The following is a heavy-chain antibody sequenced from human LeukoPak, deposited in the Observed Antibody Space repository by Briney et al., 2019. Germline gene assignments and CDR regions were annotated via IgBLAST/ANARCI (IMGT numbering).Heavy chain of an antibody. Sequence: SETLSLTCTVSGGSISSYYWSWIRQPPGKGLEWIGYIYYSGSTNYNPSLKSRVTISVDTSKNRFSLKLSSVTAADTAVYYCARHSEGRGYFDYWGQGTLVTVSS. CDR2: IYYSGST. D-gene: IGHD1-26*01. V-gene: IGHV4-59*08. CDR1: GGSISSYY. CDR3: ARHSEGRGYFDY. J-gene: IGHJ4*02.